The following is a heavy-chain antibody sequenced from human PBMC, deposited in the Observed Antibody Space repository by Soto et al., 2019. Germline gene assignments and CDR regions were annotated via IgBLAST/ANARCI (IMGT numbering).Heavy chain of an antibody. Sequence: GGSLRLSCAASGFTFSDHYMEWVRQAPGKGLEWVGRTRNKVDSYTTEYAASVRGRFTISRDDSKTSLYLQMNSLKTEDAALYYCATGTVGAMDYWGQGTLVTVSS. CDR1: GFTFSDHY. D-gene: IGHD1-26*01. J-gene: IGHJ4*02. V-gene: IGHV3-72*01. CDR2: TRNKVDSYTT. CDR3: ATGTVGAMDY.